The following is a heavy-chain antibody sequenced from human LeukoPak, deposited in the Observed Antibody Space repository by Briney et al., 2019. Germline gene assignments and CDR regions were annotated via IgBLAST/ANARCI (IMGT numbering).Heavy chain of an antibody. Sequence: GGSLRLSCAASGFTFSSYEMNWVRQAPGKGLEWVSHISSSDSTIYYADSVKGRFTTSRDNSKNSLYLQMNSLRAEDTAVYYCARTVARIGYWGQGTLVTVSS. CDR1: GFTFSSYE. CDR3: ARTVARIGY. D-gene: IGHD4-23*01. CDR2: ISSSDSTI. V-gene: IGHV3-48*03. J-gene: IGHJ4*02.